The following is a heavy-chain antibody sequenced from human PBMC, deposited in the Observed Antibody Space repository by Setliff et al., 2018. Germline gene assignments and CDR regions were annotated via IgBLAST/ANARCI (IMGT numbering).Heavy chain of an antibody. V-gene: IGHV3-48*01. CDR2: ISSSSTTI. CDR1: GFTFSSYG. D-gene: IGHD2-2*02. J-gene: IGHJ6*03. Sequence: HPGGSLRLSCAASGFTFSSYGMNWVRQAPGKGLEWLSYISSSSTTIYYADSVKGRFTVSRDNAKNSLYLQMNSLRADDAAVYYCARSSAPIKRDYMDVWGKGTTVTVSS. CDR3: ARSSAPIKRDYMDV.